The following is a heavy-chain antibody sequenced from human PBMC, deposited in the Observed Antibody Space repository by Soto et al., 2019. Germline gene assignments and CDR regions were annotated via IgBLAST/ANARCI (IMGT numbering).Heavy chain of an antibody. V-gene: IGHV4-61*08. CDR3: LRDVMVP. CDR2: MYYTGTT. CDR1: GGTVTSGGYH. Sequence: SETLSLTCSASGGTVTSGGYHWNWIRQSPGKGLEWIGYMYYTGTTNYNPSLRSRVSISIDTTKNQFSLKLTSVTAADTAFYYYLRDVMVPWGQGTQVTVSS. D-gene: IGHD2-21*01. J-gene: IGHJ5*02.